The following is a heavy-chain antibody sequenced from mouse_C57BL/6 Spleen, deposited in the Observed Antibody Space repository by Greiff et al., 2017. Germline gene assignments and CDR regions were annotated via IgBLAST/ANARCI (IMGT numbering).Heavy chain of an antibody. J-gene: IGHJ4*01. CDR2: INPSSGYT. V-gene: IGHV1-4*01. CDR1: GYTFTSYT. Sequence: VQLQQSGAELARPGASVQMSCKASGYTFTSYTMHWVKQRPGQGLEWIGYINPSSGYTKYNQKFKDKATLTADKSSSTAYMQLSSLTYEDSAVYYCARRIYDGYYEIGYWGQGTSVTVSS. D-gene: IGHD2-3*01. CDR3: ARRIYDGYYEIGY.